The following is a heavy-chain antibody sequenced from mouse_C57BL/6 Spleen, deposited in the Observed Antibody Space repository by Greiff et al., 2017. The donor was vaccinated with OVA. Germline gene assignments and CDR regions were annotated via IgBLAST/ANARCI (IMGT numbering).Heavy chain of an antibody. CDR1: GYTFTDYY. CDR2: INPNNGGT. D-gene: IGHD2-3*01. V-gene: IGHV1-26*01. Sequence: EVQLQQSGPELVKPGASVKISCKASGYTFTDYYMNWVKQSHGKSLEWIGDINPNNGGTSYNQKFKGKATLTVDKSSSTAYMELRSLTSEDSAVYYCERGYDRDYWGQGTTLTVSS. J-gene: IGHJ2*01. CDR3: ERGYDRDY.